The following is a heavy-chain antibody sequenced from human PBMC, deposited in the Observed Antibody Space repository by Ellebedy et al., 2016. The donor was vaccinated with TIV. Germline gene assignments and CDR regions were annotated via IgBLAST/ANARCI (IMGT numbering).Heavy chain of an antibody. D-gene: IGHD3-10*01. J-gene: IGHJ4*02. V-gene: IGHV4-59*11. CDR1: GGSLSGHY. Sequence: MPGGSLRLSCGIYGGSLSGHYWSWIRQPPGKGLEWIGYIYYSGSTNYNPSLKSRVTISVDTSKNQFSLKLSSVTAADTAVYYCARAEGDYGSGSYSFDYWGQGTLVTVSS. CDR2: IYYSGST. CDR3: ARAEGDYGSGSYSFDY.